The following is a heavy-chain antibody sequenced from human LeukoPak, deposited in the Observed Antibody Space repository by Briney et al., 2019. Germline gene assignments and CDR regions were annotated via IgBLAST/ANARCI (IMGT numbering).Heavy chain of an antibody. J-gene: IGHJ4*02. D-gene: IGHD3-16*01. CDR1: DDSISDYY. V-gene: IGHV4-59*01. Sequence: ASETLSLTCAVSDDSISDYYRGWVRQPPGKGLEWIGYFHNSGTSTYNPSLKSRVTISADTSKNQFSLKLNSLTTADTAVYYCTRGAGWLIDYWGQGILVTVSS. CDR2: FHNSGTS. CDR3: TRGAGWLIDY.